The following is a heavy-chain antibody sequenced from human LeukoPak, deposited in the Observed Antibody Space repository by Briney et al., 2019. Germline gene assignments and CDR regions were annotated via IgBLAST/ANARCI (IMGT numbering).Heavy chain of an antibody. V-gene: IGHV4-59*01. CDR1: GGSISSYY. CDR3: ARVFETKLWFGELLGWFDH. J-gene: IGHJ5*02. Sequence: SETLSLTCTVSGGSISSYYWSWIRQPPGKGLEWIGYIYYSGSTNYNPSLKSRVTISVDTSKNQFSLKLSSVTAADTAVYYCARVFETKLWFGELLGWFDHWGQGTLVTVSS. D-gene: IGHD3-10*01. CDR2: IYYSGST.